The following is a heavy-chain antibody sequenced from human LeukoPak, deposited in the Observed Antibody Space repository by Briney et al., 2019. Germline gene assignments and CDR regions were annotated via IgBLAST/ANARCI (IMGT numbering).Heavy chain of an antibody. CDR2: ISPHIHTT. CDR1: GYTFNNFF. V-gene: IGHV1-18*01. J-gene: IGHJ4*02. Sequence: GASVTVSCKASGYTFNNFFISWVRQAPGQGLEWVGWISPHIHTTHYAEKFQGRVTMTTDTSTTTVYMELRSLRSDDTAVYFCARGQTMYYWGQGTPVTVSS. CDR3: ARGQTMYY. D-gene: IGHD3-10*02.